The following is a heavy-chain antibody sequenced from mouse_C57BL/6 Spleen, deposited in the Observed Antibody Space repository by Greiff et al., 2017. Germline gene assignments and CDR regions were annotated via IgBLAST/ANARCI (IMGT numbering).Heavy chain of an antibody. CDR2: ISSGGSYT. Sequence: EVKLVESGGDLVKPGGSLKLSCAASGFTFSSYGMSWVRQTPDKRLEWVATISSGGSYTYYPDSVKGRFTISRDNAKKTLYLQMSSLKSEDTAMYYCARHGGDARYYAMDYWGQGTSVTVSS. CDR1: GFTFSSYG. CDR3: ARHGGDARYYAMDY. D-gene: IGHD1-1*02. V-gene: IGHV5-6*02. J-gene: IGHJ4*01.